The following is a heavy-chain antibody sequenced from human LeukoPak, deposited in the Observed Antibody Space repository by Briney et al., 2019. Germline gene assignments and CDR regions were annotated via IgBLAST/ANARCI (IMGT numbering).Heavy chain of an antibody. Sequence: GGSLRLSCAASGFTFDDYAMSWVRQAPGKGLECVSAIDWNGGGAGYADSVKGRFTISRDNAKNSLYLQMNSLRAEDTALYYCARRYDILTGYYVYYFDYWGQGTLVTVSS. J-gene: IGHJ4*02. CDR1: GFTFDDYA. CDR3: ARRYDILTGYYVYYFDY. CDR2: IDWNGGGA. V-gene: IGHV3-20*04. D-gene: IGHD3-9*01.